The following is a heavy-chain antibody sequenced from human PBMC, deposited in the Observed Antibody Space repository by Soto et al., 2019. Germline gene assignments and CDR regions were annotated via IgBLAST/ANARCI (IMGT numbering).Heavy chain of an antibody. CDR1: GFTFSSYW. CDR2: INSDGSST. CDR3: ARDAGYGDYDYYYYYGMDV. V-gene: IGHV3-74*01. Sequence: PGGSLRLSCAASGFTFSSYWMHWVRQAPGKGLVWVSRINSDGSSTSYADSVKGRFTISRDNAKNTLYLQMNSLRAEDTAVYYCARDAGYGDYDYYYYYGMDVWGQGTTVTVSS. J-gene: IGHJ6*02. D-gene: IGHD4-17*01.